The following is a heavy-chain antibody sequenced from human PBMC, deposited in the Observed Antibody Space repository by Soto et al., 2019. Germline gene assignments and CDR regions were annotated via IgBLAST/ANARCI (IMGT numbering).Heavy chain of an antibody. V-gene: IGHV3-23*01. Sequence: GGSLRLSCAASGLTFSTDAMSWVRQAPGKGLEWISAISDSGFSTYYADSVKGRITISRDNSENTLYLQMNSLRVEDTAVYYCAKRSGAYWGQGTLVTVSS. J-gene: IGHJ4*02. CDR3: AKRSGAY. D-gene: IGHD3-10*01. CDR2: ISDSGFST. CDR1: GLTFSTDA.